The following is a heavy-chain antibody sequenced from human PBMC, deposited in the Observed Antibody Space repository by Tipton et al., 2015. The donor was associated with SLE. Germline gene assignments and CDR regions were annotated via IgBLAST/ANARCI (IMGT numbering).Heavy chain of an antibody. J-gene: IGHJ1*01. V-gene: IGHV4-39*07. CDR2: IYDTGNT. D-gene: IGHD6-19*01. CDR3: AGASRWLASKYFQY. Sequence: TLSLTCTVFGGSISSYYWGWIRQPPGKGLEWIGSIYDTGNTYYNPSPKSRVTISEDTSRNQFSLKLSSVTAADTAVYYCAGASRWLASKYFQYWGQGTLVTVSS. CDR1: GGSISSYY.